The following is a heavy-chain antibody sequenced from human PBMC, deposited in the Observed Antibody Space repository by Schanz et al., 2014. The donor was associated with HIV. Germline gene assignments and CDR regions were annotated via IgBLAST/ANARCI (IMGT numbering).Heavy chain of an antibody. Sequence: QVQLVQSGAEVKKPGSSVKVACKASGGTSSIYAISWVRQAPGQGLEWMGIINPSGGRTNYAQKFQGRVTLTRDTTATTVYMELSSLKSEDTAVYYCARTHYSVVSSRAMDVWGQGTTVTVSS. J-gene: IGHJ6*02. V-gene: IGHV1-46*01. CDR3: ARTHYSVVSSRAMDV. CDR2: INPSGGRT. D-gene: IGHD2-15*01. CDR1: GGTSSIYA.